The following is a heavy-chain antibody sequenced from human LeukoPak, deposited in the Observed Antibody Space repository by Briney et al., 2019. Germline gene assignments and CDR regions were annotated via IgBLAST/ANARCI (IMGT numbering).Heavy chain of an antibody. CDR3: AKVARVRYYYYYMDV. J-gene: IGHJ6*03. D-gene: IGHD4/OR15-4a*01. V-gene: IGHV1-18*01. CDR2: ISAYNGNT. Sequence: ASVKVSCKASGYTFTSYGISWVRQAPGQGLEWMGWISAYNGNTNCAQKLQGRVTMTTDTSTSTAYMELRSLRSDDTAVYYCAKVARVRYYYYYMDVWGKGTTVTVSS. CDR1: GYTFTSYG.